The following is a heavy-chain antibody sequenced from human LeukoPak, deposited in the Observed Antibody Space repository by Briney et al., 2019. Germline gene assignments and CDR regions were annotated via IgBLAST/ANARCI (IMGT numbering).Heavy chain of an antibody. V-gene: IGHV3-30*04. J-gene: IGHJ6*02. CDR1: GFTFSSYA. CDR3: ARDAYGMDV. Sequence: GGSLRLSYAASGFTFSSYAMHWVRQAPGKGLEWVAVISYDGSNKYYAGSVKGRFTISRDNSKNTLYLQMNSLRAEDTAVYYCARDAYGMDVWGQGTTVTVSS. CDR2: ISYDGSNK.